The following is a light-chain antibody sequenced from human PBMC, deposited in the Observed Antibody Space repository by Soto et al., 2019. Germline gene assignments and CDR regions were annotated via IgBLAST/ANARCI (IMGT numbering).Light chain of an antibody. CDR2: EVS. CDR3: SSFSSITREV. Sequence: QSALTQPASVSGSPGQSITISCTGTSSDIGNSNYVSWYQQHPGKAPKLMIYEVSNRPSGVSHRFSGSKSGNTASLTISGLQTEDEADYYCSSFSSITREVFGGGTKLTVL. CDR1: SSDIGNSNY. J-gene: IGLJ2*01. V-gene: IGLV2-14*01.